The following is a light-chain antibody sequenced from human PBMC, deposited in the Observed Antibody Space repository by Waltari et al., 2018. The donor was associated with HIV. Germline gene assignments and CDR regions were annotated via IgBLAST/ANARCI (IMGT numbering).Light chain of an antibody. J-gene: IGKJ1*01. CDR1: QGVLYSSNNKNY. Sequence: DIVMTQSPDSLAVSLGERAPINCKSSQGVLYSSNNKNYLAWYQQKPGQSPKLLIYWASTRESGVPDRFSGSGSGTDFTLTISSLQAEDVAVYYCLQYYSTPRTFGQGTKVEIK. V-gene: IGKV4-1*01. CDR3: LQYYSTPRT. CDR2: WAS.